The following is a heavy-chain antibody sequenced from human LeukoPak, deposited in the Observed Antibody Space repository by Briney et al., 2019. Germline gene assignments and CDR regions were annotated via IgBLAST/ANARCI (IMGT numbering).Heavy chain of an antibody. CDR1: GYTFTSYG. V-gene: IGHV1-18*01. CDR2: ISAYSGNT. D-gene: IGHD3-22*01. CDR3: ARKADYYHSGTYYSTFDY. J-gene: IGHJ4*02. Sequence: GASVKVSFKASGYTFTSYGISWVRQAPGQGLEWMGWISAYSGNTNYAQKLQGRVTMTTDTSTSTAYMELRSLRSDDTAVYYCARKADYYHSGTYYSTFDYWGQGTLVTVSS.